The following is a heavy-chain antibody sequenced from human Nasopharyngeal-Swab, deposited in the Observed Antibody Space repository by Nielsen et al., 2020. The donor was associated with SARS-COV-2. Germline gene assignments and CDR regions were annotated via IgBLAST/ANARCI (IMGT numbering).Heavy chain of an antibody. V-gene: IGHV3-21*01. J-gene: IGHJ6*02. CDR1: GFTFSSYS. CDR3: ARGTQGYCSGGSCRGRYYYYGMDV. D-gene: IGHD2-15*01. Sequence: GESLKISCAASGFTFSSYSMNWVRQAPGKGLEWVSSISSSSSYIYYADSVKGRFTISRDNAKNSLYLQMNSLRAEDTAVYYCARGTQGYCSGGSCRGRYYYYGMDVWGQGTTATVSS. CDR2: ISSSSSYI.